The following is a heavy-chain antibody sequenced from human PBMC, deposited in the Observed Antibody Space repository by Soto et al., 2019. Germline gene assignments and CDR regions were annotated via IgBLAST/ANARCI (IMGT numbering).Heavy chain of an antibody. Sequence: SETLSLTCTVSGGSISSYYWSWIRQPPGKGLEWIGYIYYSGSTNYNPSLKSRVTISVDTSKNQFSLKLSSVTAADTAVYYCARSVTISRYHFDYWGQGTLVTVSS. V-gene: IGHV4-59*01. D-gene: IGHD4-4*01. CDR3: ARSVTISRYHFDY. CDR2: IYYSGST. CDR1: GGSISSYY. J-gene: IGHJ4*02.